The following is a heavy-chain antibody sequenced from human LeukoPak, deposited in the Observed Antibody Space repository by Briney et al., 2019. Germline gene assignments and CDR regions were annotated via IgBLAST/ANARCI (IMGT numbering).Heavy chain of an antibody. V-gene: IGHV1-18*01. D-gene: IGHD2-8*02. CDR2: ISPYNGHT. J-gene: IGHJ4*02. CDR3: ARHRAGGYCAVGDCFVHTF. CDR1: GGTFSSYA. Sequence: ASVKVSCKASGGTFSSYAISWVRQAPGQGLEWMGWISPYNGHTNLAQKLQDRVTMTTDTSTNTAYMELRSLRSDDTAVYYCARHRAGGYCAVGDCFVHTFWGQGTLVTVSS.